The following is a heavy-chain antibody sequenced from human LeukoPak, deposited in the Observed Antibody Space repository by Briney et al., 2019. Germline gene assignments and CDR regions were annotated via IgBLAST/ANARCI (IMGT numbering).Heavy chain of an antibody. Sequence: PGGSLRLFCAASGFTFSNAWMSWVRQAPGKGLEWVGRILGKTDGGTTDYAAPVKGRFIISRDDSTNTLYLQMNSLKTEDTAVYYCTTDEGVDDYFDYWGQGTLVTVSS. J-gene: IGHJ4*02. CDR2: ILGKTDGGTT. CDR3: TTDEGVDDYFDY. V-gene: IGHV3-15*01. CDR1: GFTFSNAW. D-gene: IGHD3-10*01.